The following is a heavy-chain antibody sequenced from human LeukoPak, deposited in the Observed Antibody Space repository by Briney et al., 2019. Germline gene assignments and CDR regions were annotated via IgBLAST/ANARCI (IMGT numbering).Heavy chain of an antibody. CDR1: GFTSSSYA. Sequence: GASLRLSCAASGFTSSSYAMSWVRQAPGKGLEWVSAISGSGGSTYYADSVKGRFTISRDNSKNTLYLQMNSLRAEDTAVYYCATSGCSSTSCPNYGMDVWGQGTTVTVSS. D-gene: IGHD2-2*01. CDR3: ATSGCSSTSCPNYGMDV. J-gene: IGHJ6*02. CDR2: ISGSGGST. V-gene: IGHV3-23*01.